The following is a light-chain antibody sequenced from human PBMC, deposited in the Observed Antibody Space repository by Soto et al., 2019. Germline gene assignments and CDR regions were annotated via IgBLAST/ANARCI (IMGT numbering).Light chain of an antibody. CDR1: QSLSSSY. J-gene: IGKJ1*01. CDR2: NAS. CDR3: QHYGRSPPSWT. V-gene: IGKV3-20*01. Sequence: EIVLTQSPGTLSLSPGERGTLSCRASQSLSSSYLAWYQQKPGQPPRLLIFNASNRATGIPDRFSGGGSGTDFTLTISSLEPEDFAVYYCQHYGRSPPSWTFGQGTKVEIK.